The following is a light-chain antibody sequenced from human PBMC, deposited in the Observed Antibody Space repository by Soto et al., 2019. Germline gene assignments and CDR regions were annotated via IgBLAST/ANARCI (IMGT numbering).Light chain of an antibody. Sequence: EIVMTQSPATLSVSPGERATLSCRASQSVSNNYLAWYQQKPGQAPRLLIYGASSRATGIPDRFSGSASGTDFTLIISRLEPEDFAVYYCQQYDSWTFGQGTKVDIK. CDR3: QQYDSWT. CDR1: QSVSNNY. J-gene: IGKJ1*01. CDR2: GAS. V-gene: IGKV3-20*01.